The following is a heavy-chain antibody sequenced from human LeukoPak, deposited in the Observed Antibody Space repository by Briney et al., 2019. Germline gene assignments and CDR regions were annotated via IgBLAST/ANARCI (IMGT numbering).Heavy chain of an antibody. CDR3: ARGPGTYSSSWSPKSYYFDY. V-gene: IGHV4-34*01. D-gene: IGHD6-13*01. J-gene: IGHJ4*02. CDR1: GGSFSGYY. Sequence: SETLSLTCAVYGGSFSGYYWSWIRQPPGEGLEWIGEINHSGSTNYNPSLKSRVTISVDTSKNQFSLKLSSVTAADTAVYYCARGPGTYSSSWSPKSYYFDYWGQGTLVTVSS. CDR2: INHSGST.